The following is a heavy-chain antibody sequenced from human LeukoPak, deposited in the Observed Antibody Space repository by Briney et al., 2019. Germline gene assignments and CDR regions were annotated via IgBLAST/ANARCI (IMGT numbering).Heavy chain of an antibody. J-gene: IGHJ6*02. Sequence: GGSLRLFRAASGFTFSSYAMSSVRQAPGKGLEWVSGISWDSKNIGYAASVKGRFTISRDNAKNSLYLQLNSLRPEDTAFYYCARGNRDSSGFYYYYGMDVWGQGTTVTVSS. CDR2: ISWDSKNI. CDR3: ARGNRDSSGFYYYYGMDV. CDR1: GFTFSSYA. V-gene: IGHV3-20*04. D-gene: IGHD6-19*01.